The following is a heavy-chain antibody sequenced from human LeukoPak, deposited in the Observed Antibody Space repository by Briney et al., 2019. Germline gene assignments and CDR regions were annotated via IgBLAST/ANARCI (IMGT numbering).Heavy chain of an antibody. Sequence: GGSLRLSCAASGFTFSSYEMNWVRQAPGKGLEWVSYISSSGSTIYYADSVKGRFTISRDNSKNTLYLQMNSLRAEDTAVYYCARDGYNSRTFDYWGQGTLVTVSS. D-gene: IGHD5-24*01. CDR3: ARDGYNSRTFDY. J-gene: IGHJ4*02. CDR1: GFTFSSYE. CDR2: ISSSGSTI. V-gene: IGHV3-48*03.